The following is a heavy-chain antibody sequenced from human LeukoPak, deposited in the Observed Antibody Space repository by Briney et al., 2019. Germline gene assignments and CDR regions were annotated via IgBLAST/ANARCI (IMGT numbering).Heavy chain of an antibody. J-gene: IGHJ6*03. CDR3: AKDLLRATGNGGYYMDV. CDR2: MSYDGSNK. Sequence: GGSLRLSCAASGFTFSNYGMHWVRQAPGKGLEWVALMSYDGSNKDYTDSVKGRFTISRDNSKNTLYLQMNSPRTDDTAVYYCAKDLLRATGNGGYYMDVWGKGTTVTVSS. V-gene: IGHV3-30*18. CDR1: GFTFSNYG. D-gene: IGHD5-12*01.